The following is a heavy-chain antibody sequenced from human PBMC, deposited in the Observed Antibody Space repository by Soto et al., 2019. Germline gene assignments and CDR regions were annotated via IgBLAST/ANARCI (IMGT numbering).Heavy chain of an antibody. Sequence: GGSLRLSCAASGFTFSSYAMSWVRQAPGKGLEWVSAISGSGGSTYYADSVKGRFTISRDNSKNTLYLQMNSLRAEDTAVYYCAKAGYSGYDYPGGYYYYYMDVWGKGTTVTVSS. V-gene: IGHV3-23*01. CDR3: AKAGYSGYDYPGGYYYYYMDV. D-gene: IGHD5-12*01. CDR1: GFTFSSYA. CDR2: ISGSGGST. J-gene: IGHJ6*03.